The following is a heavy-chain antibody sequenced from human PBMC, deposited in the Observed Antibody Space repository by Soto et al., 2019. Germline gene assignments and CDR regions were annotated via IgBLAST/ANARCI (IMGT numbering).Heavy chain of an antibody. CDR3: TITMVRGVSLKNYYGMDV. CDR2: IRSKANSYAT. Sequence: GGSLRLSCAASGFTFSGSAMHWVRQASGKGLEWVGRIRSKANSYATAYAASVKGRFTISRDDSKNTAYLQMNSLKTEDTAVYYCTITMVRGVSLKNYYGMDVWGQGTTVTVSS. D-gene: IGHD3-10*01. CDR1: GFTFSGSA. J-gene: IGHJ6*02. V-gene: IGHV3-73*01.